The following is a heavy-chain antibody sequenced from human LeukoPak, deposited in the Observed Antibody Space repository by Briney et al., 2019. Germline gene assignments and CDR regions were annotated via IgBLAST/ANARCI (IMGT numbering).Heavy chain of an antibody. D-gene: IGHD3-16*01. Sequence: QPGGSLRLSCAASGFTFSSYAMHWVRQAPGKGLEWVAFIRYDGSNKYYADSVKGRFTISRDNSKNTLYLQMNSLRAEDTALYYCARHVGAYIDYWGQGTLVTVPS. J-gene: IGHJ4*02. CDR2: IRYDGSNK. CDR3: ARHVGAYIDY. V-gene: IGHV3-30*04. CDR1: GFTFSSYA.